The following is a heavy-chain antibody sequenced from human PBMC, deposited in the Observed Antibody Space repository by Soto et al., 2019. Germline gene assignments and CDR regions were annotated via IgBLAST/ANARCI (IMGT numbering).Heavy chain of an antibody. CDR3: ASVAAVDGDWFDP. D-gene: IGHD6-13*01. V-gene: IGHV1-69*12. CDR1: GGTFSSYA. J-gene: IGHJ5*02. CDR2: IIPIFGTA. Sequence: QVQLVQSGAEVKKPGSSVKVSCKASGGTFSSYAISWVRQAPGQGLEGMGGIIPIFGTATYAQKFQGRVTIPADESPSTAYMERSSLRSEDTAVYYCASVAAVDGDWFDPWGQGTLVTVSS.